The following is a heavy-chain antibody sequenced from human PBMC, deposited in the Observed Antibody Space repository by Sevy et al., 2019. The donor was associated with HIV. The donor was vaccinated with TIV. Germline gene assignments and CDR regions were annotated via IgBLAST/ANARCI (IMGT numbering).Heavy chain of an antibody. Sequence: ATVKVSCKVSGDIFSYNGISWVRQAPGQGLEWVGGIIPLSGKPTYAQKFQGRVTITADVSTSTAYMELASLRSEDTAVYYCARSNRGYYYCNNWGQGTLVTVSS. CDR3: ARSNRGYYYCNN. J-gene: IGHJ4*02. CDR1: GDIFSYNG. CDR2: IIPLSGKP. D-gene: IGHD3-3*01. V-gene: IGHV1-69*13.